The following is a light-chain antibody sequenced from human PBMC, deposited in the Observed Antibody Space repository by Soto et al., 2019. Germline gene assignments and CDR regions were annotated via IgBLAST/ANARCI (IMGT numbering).Light chain of an antibody. V-gene: IGKV1-39*01. CDR2: SAS. Sequence: DIPMTQSHSSLSAFVGDSVTITCRAIQSISTSSNCFQQKPGKAPNLLIYSASSFQSGVPSRFSGTASGPDFTLTISSLQPGDFASYSCQQNYSCPWTCGQGTKVDI. CDR1: QSISTS. J-gene: IGKJ1*01. CDR3: QQNYSCPWT.